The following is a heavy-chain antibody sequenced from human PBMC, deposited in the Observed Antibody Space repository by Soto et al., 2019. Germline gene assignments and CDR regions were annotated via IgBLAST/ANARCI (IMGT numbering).Heavy chain of an antibody. CDR1: GGTFSSYA. Sequence: SMKVSCKASGGTFSSYAISWVRQAPGQGLEWMGGIIPIFGTANYAQKFQGRVTITADESTSTAYMELSSLRSEDTAVYYCARGSGGDYVYYYYYGMDVWGQGTTVTVSS. CDR3: ARGSGGDYVYYYYYGMDV. J-gene: IGHJ6*02. CDR2: IIPIFGTA. V-gene: IGHV1-69*13. D-gene: IGHD4-17*01.